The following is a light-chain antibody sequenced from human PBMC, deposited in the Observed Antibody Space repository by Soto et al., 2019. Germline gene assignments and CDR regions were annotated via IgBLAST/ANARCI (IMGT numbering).Light chain of an antibody. CDR3: LQDKNWRM. Sequence: VIPQSPATLSVPRGERVTLSCMPSHSVNSHVAWYQQKPGQAPRRLLYGASTRATGIPVRFSGSGFGTEFTLTISRLESDDVGVYYCLQDKNWRMFGQGTRLEIK. J-gene: IGKJ5*01. V-gene: IGKV3-15*01. CDR1: HSVNSH. CDR2: GAS.